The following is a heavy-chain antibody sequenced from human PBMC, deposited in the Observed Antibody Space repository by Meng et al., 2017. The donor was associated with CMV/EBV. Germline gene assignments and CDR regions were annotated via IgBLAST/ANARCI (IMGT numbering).Heavy chain of an antibody. CDR2: IYYSGST. CDR1: GGSISSSSYY. J-gene: IGHJ4*02. V-gene: IGHV4-39*07. CDR3: ASVYRYYYGSGYDY. Sequence: GSLRLSCTASGGSISSSSYYWGWIRQPPGKGLEWIGSIYYSGSTYYNPSLKSRVTISVDTSKNQFSLKRSSVTAADTAVYYCASVYRYYYGSGYDYWGQGTLVTVSS. D-gene: IGHD3-10*01.